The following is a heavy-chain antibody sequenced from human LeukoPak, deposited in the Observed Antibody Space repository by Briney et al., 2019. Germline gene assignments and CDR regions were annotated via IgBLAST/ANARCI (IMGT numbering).Heavy chain of an antibody. Sequence: PSETLSLTCAIYSESFSGYFWSWIRQPPGKGLEWIGEINYSGSTNYNPSLKSRVTISVDTSKNQFSLKLSSVTAADTAVYYCARHCAEQLVSMYYYYMDVWGKGTTVTISS. CDR2: INYSGST. CDR3: ARHCAEQLVSMYYYYMDV. J-gene: IGHJ6*03. D-gene: IGHD6-13*01. CDR1: SESFSGYF. V-gene: IGHV4-34*01.